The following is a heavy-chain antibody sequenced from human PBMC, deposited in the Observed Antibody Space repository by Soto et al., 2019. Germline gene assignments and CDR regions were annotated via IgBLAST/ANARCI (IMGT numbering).Heavy chain of an antibody. CDR1: TFSSFG. Sequence: TFSSFGMHWVRQAPGKGLEWVAVISYDGTEEKYADSVKGRATVSRDNSKNTVYLQMNRLRGDDSAIYYCAKGRFDVVTISPFDHWGQGTLVTVSS. J-gene: IGHJ4*01. V-gene: IGHV3-30*18. CDR3: AKGRFDVVTISPFDH. D-gene: IGHD3-3*02. CDR2: ISYDGTEE.